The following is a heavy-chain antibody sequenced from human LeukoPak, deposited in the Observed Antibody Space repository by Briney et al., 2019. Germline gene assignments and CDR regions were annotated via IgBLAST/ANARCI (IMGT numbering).Heavy chain of an antibody. CDR1: ELTFSIFA. CDR2: VSGTGDKT. D-gene: IGHD6-6*01. CDR3: AKPSIPARPFLTYLYYYLDV. J-gene: IGHJ6*03. V-gene: IGHV3-23*01. Sequence: GGPLRLPCVPSELTFSIFAMSWVRESPGRALEWISSVSGTGDKTHYTDSVKGRFTISRDNSKNTLYLHMSALRAADTAVYYCAKPSIPARPFLTYLYYYLDVWGEGTTVIVSS.